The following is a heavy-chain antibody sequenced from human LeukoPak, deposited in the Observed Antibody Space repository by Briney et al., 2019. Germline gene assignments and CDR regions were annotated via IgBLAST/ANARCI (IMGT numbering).Heavy chain of an antibody. CDR1: GYTFTGYY. CDR3: ARGPIVVVPAAISRESWFDP. CDR2: INPNSGGT. J-gene: IGHJ5*02. V-gene: IGHV1-2*02. D-gene: IGHD2-2*01. Sequence: GASVKVSCKASGYTFTGYYMHWVRQAPGQGLEWMGWINPNSGGTNYAQKFQGRVTMTRDTSISTAYMELGRLRSDDTTVYYCARGPIVVVPAAISRESWFDPWGQGTLVTVSS.